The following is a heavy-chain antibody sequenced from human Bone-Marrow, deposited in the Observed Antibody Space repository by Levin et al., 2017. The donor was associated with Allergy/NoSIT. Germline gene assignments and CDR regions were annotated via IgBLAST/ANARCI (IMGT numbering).Heavy chain of an antibody. CDR2: INKDGSVS. CDR1: GFTFSGFY. CDR3: TRDHGYIDY. V-gene: IGHV3-7*01. Sequence: GGSLRLSCAASGFTFSGFYMAWVRQVPGKGLEWLAIINKDGSVSSHVDSVKGRFTISRDNTKNSLYLQMNSLRADDPAVYYCTRDHGYIDYWGQGTLVTVSS. J-gene: IGHJ4*02.